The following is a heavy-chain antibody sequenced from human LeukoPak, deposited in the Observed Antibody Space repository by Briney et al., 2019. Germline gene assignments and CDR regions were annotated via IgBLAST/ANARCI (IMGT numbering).Heavy chain of an antibody. J-gene: IGHJ4*02. CDR2: ISSSGSTI. V-gene: IGHV3-48*03. CDR3: ARAGYCSGGSCYDFDY. D-gene: IGHD2-15*01. Sequence: GGSLRLSCAASGFTFSSYEMNWVRQAPGKGLEWVSYISSSGSTIYYADSVKGRFTISRDNAKNSLYLQMNSLGAEDTAVYYCARAGYCSGGSCYDFDYWGQGTLVTVSS. CDR1: GFTFSSYE.